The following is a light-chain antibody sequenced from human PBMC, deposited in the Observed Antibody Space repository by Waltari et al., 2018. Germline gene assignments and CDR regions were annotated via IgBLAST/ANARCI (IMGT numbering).Light chain of an antibody. J-gene: IGLJ3*02. Sequence: QSVLTQPPSASGTPGQRVTISCSGSSSNIGSNTVNWYQQLPGTAPKLPVYDNNQRPSGVPVRFSGSKSGTSASLAISGLQSEDEADYSCAAWDDSLNGPVFGGGTKLTVL. CDR2: DNN. CDR3: AAWDDSLNGPV. V-gene: IGLV1-44*01. CDR1: SSNIGSNT.